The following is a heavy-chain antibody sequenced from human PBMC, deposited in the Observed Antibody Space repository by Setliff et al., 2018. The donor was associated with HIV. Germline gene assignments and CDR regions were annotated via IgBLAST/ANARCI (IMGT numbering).Heavy chain of an antibody. CDR2: INPYSGDT. V-gene: IGHV1-2*06. CDR1: GYTFTGYY. D-gene: IGHD6-19*01. CDR3: ARGSPAVNYYYYSMDV. Sequence: VASVKVSCKASGYTFTGYYMHWVRQAPGQGLEWMGRINPYSGDTSYAQKFQGRVTMTRDTSISTAYMELSRLRSDDTAVYFCARGSPAVNYYYYSMDVWGKGTTVTVSS. J-gene: IGHJ6*03.